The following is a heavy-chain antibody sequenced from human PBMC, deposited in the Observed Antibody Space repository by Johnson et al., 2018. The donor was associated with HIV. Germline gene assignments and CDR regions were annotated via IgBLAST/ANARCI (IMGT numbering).Heavy chain of an antibody. CDR2: ISIDGSST. CDR1: GFTFSSYW. V-gene: IGHV3-74*01. J-gene: IGHJ3*02. CDR3: AREGPSERAGFDI. Sequence: VQLVESGGGVVRPGGSLRLSCAASGFTFSSYWMHWVRQTPGKGLVWVSRISIDGSSTTYADSVKGRFTISRDNAKNTLYLQMNSLRAEDMAVYYCAREGPSERAGFDIWGQGTMVTVSS.